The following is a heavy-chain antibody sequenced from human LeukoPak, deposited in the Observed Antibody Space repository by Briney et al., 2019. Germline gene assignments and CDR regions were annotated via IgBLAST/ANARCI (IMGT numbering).Heavy chain of an antibody. J-gene: IGHJ4*02. CDR3: AKGAFGLGIRISSIAGADPLLSNFDY. V-gene: IGHV3-30*18. CDR1: GFTFSSDG. Sequence: GGSLRLSCAASGFTFSSDGMHWVRHAQGQGLGWVGVISYDGSNKYYGDSVKGRFTISRGNYKNTMYLQMNRLRAEDTAVYYCAKGAFGLGIRISSIAGADPLLSNFDYWGQGTLVTVSS. CDR2: ISYDGSNK. D-gene: IGHD6-13*01.